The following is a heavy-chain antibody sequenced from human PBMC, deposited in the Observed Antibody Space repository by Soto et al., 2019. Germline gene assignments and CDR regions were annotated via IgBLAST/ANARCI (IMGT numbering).Heavy chain of an antibody. Sequence: QLQLQESGPGLVKPSETLSLTCTVSGGSISSSSYYWGWIRQPPGKGLEWIGSIYYSGSTYYNPSLKSRVTISVDTSKNQFSLKLSSVTAADTAVYYCVRLPTVTTYYYYYYMDVWGKGTTVTVSS. CDR1: GGSISSSSYY. V-gene: IGHV4-39*01. CDR3: VRLPTVTTYYYYYYMDV. CDR2: IYYSGST. D-gene: IGHD4-4*01. J-gene: IGHJ6*03.